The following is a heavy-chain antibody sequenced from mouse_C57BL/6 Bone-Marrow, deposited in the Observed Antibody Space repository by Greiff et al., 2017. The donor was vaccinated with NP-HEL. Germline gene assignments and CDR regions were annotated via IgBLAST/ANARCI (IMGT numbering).Heavy chain of an antibody. D-gene: IGHD1-1*01. Sequence: QVQLQQSGAELVRPGASVTLSCKASGYTFTDYEMHWVKQTPVHGLEWIGAIDPETGGTAYNQKFKGKAILTADKSSSTAYMELRSLTSEDSAVYYCTRSIITTVVGFDYWGQGTTLTVSS. CDR3: TRSIITTVVGFDY. J-gene: IGHJ2*01. CDR2: IDPETGGT. CDR1: GYTFTDYE. V-gene: IGHV1-15*01.